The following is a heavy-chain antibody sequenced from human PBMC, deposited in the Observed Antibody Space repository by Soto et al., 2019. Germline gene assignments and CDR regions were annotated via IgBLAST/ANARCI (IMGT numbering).Heavy chain of an antibody. J-gene: IGHJ4*02. CDR3: ARYPSNCSGGSCHVGGKDY. D-gene: IGHD2-15*01. CDR1: GYTFTSYD. CDR2: MNPNVGNS. Sequence: QVQLVQSGAEVKKPGASVKVSCKASGYTFTSYDITWVRQATGQGLEWMGWMNPNVGNSGYAQKFQGRVTMTRNTTISTAYMELSSLRYEDTAVHFCARYPSNCSGGSCHVGGKDYWGQRTLVTVSS. V-gene: IGHV1-8*01.